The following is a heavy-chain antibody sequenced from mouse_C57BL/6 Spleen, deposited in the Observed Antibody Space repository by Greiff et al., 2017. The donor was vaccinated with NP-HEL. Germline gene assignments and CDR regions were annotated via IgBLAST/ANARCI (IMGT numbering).Heavy chain of an antibody. V-gene: IGHV1-69*01. D-gene: IGHD1-1*01. CDR3: ATLYYYGSKGGAMDY. CDR2: IDPSDSYT. CDR1: GYTFTSYW. Sequence: VQLQQPGAELVMPGASVKLSCKASGYTFTSYWMHWVKQRPGQGLEWIGEIDPSDSYTNYNQKFKGKSTLTVDKSSSTAYMQLSSLTSEDSAVYYCATLYYYGSKGGAMDYWGQGTSVTVSS. J-gene: IGHJ4*01.